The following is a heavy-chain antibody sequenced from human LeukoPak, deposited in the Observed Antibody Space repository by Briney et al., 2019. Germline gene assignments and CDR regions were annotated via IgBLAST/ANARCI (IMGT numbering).Heavy chain of an antibody. Sequence: PGGSLTLSCAPSGFTLSIYCTNWARHPPGGGRVCVSSIRSSTTYIYYTHSVKGRFTITRDNAKNSLYLQMNSLRAEDTAVYYWARAVGSHAYTDPFDIGAQGTMVPVSS. CDR1: GFTLSIYC. CDR3: ARAVGSHAYTDPFDI. V-gene: IGHV3-21*01. CDR2: IRSSTTYI. J-gene: IGHJ3*02. D-gene: IGHD1-26*01.